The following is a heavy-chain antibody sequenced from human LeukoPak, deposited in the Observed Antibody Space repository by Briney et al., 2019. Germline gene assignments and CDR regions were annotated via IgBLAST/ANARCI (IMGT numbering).Heavy chain of an antibody. V-gene: IGHV3-20*04. CDR1: GFTFDDYG. J-gene: IGHJ3*02. CDR3: ASLYCSSTSCYGSDAFDI. Sequence: PGGSLRLSCAASGFTFDDYGMSWVRQAPGRGLEWVSGINWNGGSTGYADSVKGRFTISRDNAKNSLYLQMNSLRAEDTALYYCASLYCSSTSCYGSDAFDIWGQGTMVTVSS. CDR2: INWNGGST. D-gene: IGHD2-2*01.